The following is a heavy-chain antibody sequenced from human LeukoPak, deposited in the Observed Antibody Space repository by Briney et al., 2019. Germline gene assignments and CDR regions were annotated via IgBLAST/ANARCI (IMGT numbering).Heavy chain of an antibody. CDR2: ISGSGGST. D-gene: IGHD2-2*01. Sequence: PGGSLGLSCAASGFTFSSYAMSWVRQAPGKGLEWASAISGSGGSTYYADSVKGRFTISRDNSKNTLYLQMNSLRAEDTAVYYCAKGVVVVPAAIDYWGQGTLVTVSS. CDR1: GFTFSSYA. CDR3: AKGVVVVPAAIDY. J-gene: IGHJ4*02. V-gene: IGHV3-23*01.